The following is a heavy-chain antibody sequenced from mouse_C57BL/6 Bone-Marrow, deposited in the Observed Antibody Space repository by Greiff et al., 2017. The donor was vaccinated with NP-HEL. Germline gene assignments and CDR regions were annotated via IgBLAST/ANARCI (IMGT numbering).Heavy chain of an antibody. D-gene: IGHD3-1*01. CDR1: GYTFTSYG. Sequence: QVQLQQSGAELARPGASVKLSCKASGYTFTSYGISWVKQRPGQGLEWIGEIYPRSGNTYYNEKFKGKATLTADKSSSTAYMELRSLTSEDSAVYFCARSGRGPFAYWGQGNLVTVSA. V-gene: IGHV1-81*01. CDR2: IYPRSGNT. J-gene: IGHJ3*01. CDR3: ARSGRGPFAY.